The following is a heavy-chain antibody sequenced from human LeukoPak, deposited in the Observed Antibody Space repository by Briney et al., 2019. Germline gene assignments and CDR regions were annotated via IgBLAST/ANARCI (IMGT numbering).Heavy chain of an antibody. D-gene: IGHD5-18*01. Sequence: SETLSLTCTVSGGSISGSRYYWSWIRQPPGKGLEWIASIYYTGSTYYNPSLKSRVTISVDTSKNQFSLKLSSVTAADTAVYYCARAGYSYGYDNWFDPWGQGTLVTVSS. CDR2: IYYTGST. V-gene: IGHV4-39*07. J-gene: IGHJ5*02. CDR1: GGSISGSRYY. CDR3: ARAGYSYGYDNWFDP.